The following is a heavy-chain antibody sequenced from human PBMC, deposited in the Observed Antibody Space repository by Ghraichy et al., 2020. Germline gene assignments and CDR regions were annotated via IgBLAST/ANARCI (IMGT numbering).Heavy chain of an antibody. D-gene: IGHD6-6*01. CDR1: GGSITTISSGGYY. CDR2: IYYSGST. Sequence: SETLSLTCTVSGGSITTISSGGYYWIWIRQHPGKGLEWIGYIYYSGSTYYSPSLKSRVTISVDTSKNQFSLKLSSVTAADTAVYYCARSFSFITAPPKANCVVPWGQGTLVTVSS. J-gene: IGHJ5*02. CDR3: ARSFSFITAPPKANCVVP. V-gene: IGHV4-31*03.